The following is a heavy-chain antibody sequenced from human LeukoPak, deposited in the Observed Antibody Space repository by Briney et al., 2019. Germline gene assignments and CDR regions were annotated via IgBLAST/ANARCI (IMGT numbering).Heavy chain of an antibody. Sequence: ALVKVSCKASGYTFTSYGVSWVRQAPGQGLEWMGWISAYNGNTNYAQKVQGRVTMTRDTSTSTAYMELGSLRSDDTAVYYCARGLPWGQNSLYGMDVWGQGTTVTVSS. CDR3: ARGLPWGQNSLYGMDV. J-gene: IGHJ6*02. V-gene: IGHV1-18*01. D-gene: IGHD7-27*01. CDR1: GYTFTSYG. CDR2: ISAYNGNT.